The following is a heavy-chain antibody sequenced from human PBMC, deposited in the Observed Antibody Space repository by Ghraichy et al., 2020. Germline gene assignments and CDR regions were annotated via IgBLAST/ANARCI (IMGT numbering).Heavy chain of an antibody. D-gene: IGHD4-17*01. Sequence: GSLRLSCVASGLIFHNYALMWVRQAPGKGLEWVSVITGSGAVTFYADSVKGRFTISRDNTENTVSLQMDSLRAEDTAVYYCVKKWDYGSQPWSDWGQGTLVTVSS. CDR2: ITGSGAVT. J-gene: IGHJ4*02. CDR3: VKKWDYGSQPWSD. CDR1: GLIFHNYA. V-gene: IGHV3-23*01.